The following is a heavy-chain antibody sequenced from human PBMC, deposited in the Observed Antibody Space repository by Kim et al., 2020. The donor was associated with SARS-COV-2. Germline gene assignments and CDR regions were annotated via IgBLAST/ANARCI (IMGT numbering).Heavy chain of an antibody. V-gene: IGHV3-74*01. Sequence: GGSLRLSCAASGFTFSSYWMHWVRQAPGKGLVWVSRINSDGSSTSYADSVKGRFTISRDNAKNTLYLQMNSLRAEDTAVYYCASGGNTVTMYYYYYGMDVWGQGTTVTVSS. CDR3: ASGGNTVTMYYYYYGMDV. D-gene: IGHD4-17*01. CDR1: GFTFSSYW. CDR2: INSDGSST. J-gene: IGHJ6*02.